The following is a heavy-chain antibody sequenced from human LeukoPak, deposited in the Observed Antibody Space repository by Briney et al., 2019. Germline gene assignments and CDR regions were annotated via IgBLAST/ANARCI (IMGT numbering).Heavy chain of an antibody. CDR3: ATKQWLAPPPDS. V-gene: IGHV3-74*01. CDR2: INTDGTVT. CDR1: GFTFSKYW. J-gene: IGHJ4*02. D-gene: IGHD6-19*01. Sequence: PGGSLRLSCAASGFTFSKYWMLWVRQAPGKELESVSRINTDGTVTTYADSVKGRFTVSRDNADNTMFLQMSSVRDEDTAVYYCATKQWLAPPPDSWGQGTSVTVSS.